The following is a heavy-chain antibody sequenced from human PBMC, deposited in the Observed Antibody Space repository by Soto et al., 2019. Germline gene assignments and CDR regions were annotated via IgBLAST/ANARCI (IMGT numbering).Heavy chain of an antibody. D-gene: IGHD3-3*02. J-gene: IGHJ5*02. CDR1: GGSISSYY. Sequence: LSPTCNVSGGSISSYYWSWIRQPPGKGLEWIGYIYYSGSTNYNPSLKSRVTISVDTCKNQFSLKLSSVTAADTAVYYCARVDSIADDNWFDPWGQGSLVTVCS. V-gene: IGHV4-59*01. CDR2: IYYSGST. CDR3: ARVDSIADDNWFDP.